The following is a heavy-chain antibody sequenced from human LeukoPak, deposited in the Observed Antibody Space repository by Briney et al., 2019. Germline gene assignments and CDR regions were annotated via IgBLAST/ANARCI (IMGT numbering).Heavy chain of an antibody. D-gene: IGHD1-1*01. CDR3: ATMDYNVFEY. CDR1: GSTLSNYW. CDR2: LKPDGREK. Sequence: GGSLRLSCEASGSTLSNYWITCVRQAPGKGLEWVANLKPDGREKSYTPSVKGRFNISKDSAKIQIYRQMTNQRAEYTAVYYCATMDYNVFEYWGQGTLVTVSS. J-gene: IGHJ4*02. V-gene: IGHV3-7*03.